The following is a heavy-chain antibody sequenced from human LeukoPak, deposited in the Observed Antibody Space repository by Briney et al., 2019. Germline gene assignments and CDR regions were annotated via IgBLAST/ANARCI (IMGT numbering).Heavy chain of an antibody. CDR3: VSFYETY. D-gene: IGHD2/OR15-2a*01. J-gene: IGHJ4*02. CDR1: GSSW. Sequence: GGSLRLSCAASGSSWIHWVRQAPGKGLVWVSHINSDGSWTSYAASVKGRFTISKDNAKNTVYLQMNNLRAEDTAVYYCVSFYETYWGRGTLVTVSS. V-gene: IGHV3-74*01. CDR2: INSDGSWT.